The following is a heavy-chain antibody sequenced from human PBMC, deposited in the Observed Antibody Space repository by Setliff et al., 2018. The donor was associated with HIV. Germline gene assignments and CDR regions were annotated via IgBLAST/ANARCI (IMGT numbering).Heavy chain of an antibody. V-gene: IGHV5-51*01. Sequence: GESLKISCKGSGYSFTSYWIGWVRQMPGNVLEWMGIIYPGDSDTRYSPSFQGQVTISADKSISTAYLQWSSLTASDTAMYYCARPPKSYGSGYDAFDIWGQGTMVTVSS. CDR3: ARPPKSYGSGYDAFDI. J-gene: IGHJ3*02. CDR1: GYSFTSYW. CDR2: IYPGDSDT. D-gene: IGHD3-10*01.